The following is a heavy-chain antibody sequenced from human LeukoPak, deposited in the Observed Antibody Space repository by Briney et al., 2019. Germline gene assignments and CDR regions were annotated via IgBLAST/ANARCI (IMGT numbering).Heavy chain of an antibody. V-gene: IGHV4-39*07. Sequence: SETLSLTCTVSGGSISSSPYYWTWIRQPPGKGLEWIGNIYSSGSTYYNPSLKSRVTISVDTSKNQFSLKLSSVTAADTAVYYCARLTVYCSSTSCYSGFDYWGQGTLVTVSS. CDR1: GGSISSSPYY. D-gene: IGHD2-2*01. J-gene: IGHJ4*02. CDR3: ARLTVYCSSTSCYSGFDY. CDR2: IYSSGST.